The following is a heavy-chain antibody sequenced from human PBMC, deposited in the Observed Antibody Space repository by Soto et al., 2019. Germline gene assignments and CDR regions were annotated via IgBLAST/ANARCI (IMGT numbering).Heavy chain of an antibody. CDR3: ARNYYDSGGGFDY. Sequence: PGGSLRLSCTVSGFTFRRYYMNWVRQAPGKGLEWVATIKEDGSEKFYVDSVKGRFTISRDNAKNTLYLQMNSLRAEDTAVYYCARNYYDSGGGFDYWGQGTLVTVSS. J-gene: IGHJ4*02. V-gene: IGHV3-7*03. D-gene: IGHD3-22*01. CDR1: GFTFRRYY. CDR2: IKEDGSEK.